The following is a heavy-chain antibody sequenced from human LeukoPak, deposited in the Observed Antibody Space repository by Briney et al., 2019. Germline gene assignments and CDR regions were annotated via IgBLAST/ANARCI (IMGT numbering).Heavy chain of an antibody. Sequence: GASVKVSCKASGYTFTSYGISWVRQAPGQGREWMGWISGYNGNTNSAQKLQGRVSMTTDTSTSTAYMELRSLRSDDTAVYYCARDRSPDFWSGDYRDAFDIWGQGTMVTVSS. CDR3: ARDRSPDFWSGDYRDAFDI. V-gene: IGHV1-18*01. J-gene: IGHJ3*02. CDR2: ISGYNGNT. D-gene: IGHD3-3*01. CDR1: GYTFTSYG.